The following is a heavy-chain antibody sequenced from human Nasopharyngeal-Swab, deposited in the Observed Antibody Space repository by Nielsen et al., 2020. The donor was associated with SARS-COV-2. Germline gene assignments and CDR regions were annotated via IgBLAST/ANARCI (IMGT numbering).Heavy chain of an antibody. CDR1: GYTFTSYG. V-gene: IGHV1-18*04. Sequence: ASVKVSCKASGYTFTSYGISWVRQAPGQGLEWMGWISAYNGNTNYAQKLQGRVTMTTDTSTSTAYMELRSLRSDDTAVYYCARGTEDYGDYDEGYYYGMDVWGQGTTVTVSS. D-gene: IGHD4-17*01. J-gene: IGHJ6*02. CDR3: ARGTEDYGDYDEGYYYGMDV. CDR2: ISAYNGNT.